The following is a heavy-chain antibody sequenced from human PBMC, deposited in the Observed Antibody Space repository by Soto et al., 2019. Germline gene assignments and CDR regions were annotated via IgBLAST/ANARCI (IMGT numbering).Heavy chain of an antibody. Sequence: ASVKVSCKASGGTFSSYAISWVRQAPGQGLEWMGGIIPIFGTANYAQKFQGRVTITADESTSTAYMELSSLRSEDTAVYYCASGDNYEDRGYPHYGMDVWGQGTTVTVSS. CDR3: ASGDNYEDRGYPHYGMDV. D-gene: IGHD3-10*01. CDR1: GGTFSSYA. CDR2: IIPIFGTA. V-gene: IGHV1-69*13. J-gene: IGHJ6*02.